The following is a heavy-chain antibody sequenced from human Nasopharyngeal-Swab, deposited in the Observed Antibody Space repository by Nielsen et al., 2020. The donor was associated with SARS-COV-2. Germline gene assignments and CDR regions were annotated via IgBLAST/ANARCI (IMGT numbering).Heavy chain of an antibody. Sequence: ASVNVSCKASGYTSTGFDINWVRHVAGQGLEWMGWINLNSGNAGYAEKFQGRVTMTRDTSIRTAYMELSSLTSGDTAIYYCARGRPDSESMEWYPPRKCFDSWGQGTLVTVSS. D-gene: IGHD2-8*01. CDR3: ARGRPDSESMEWYPPRKCFDS. CDR2: INLNSGNA. CDR1: GYTSTGFD. J-gene: IGHJ5*01. V-gene: IGHV1-8*01.